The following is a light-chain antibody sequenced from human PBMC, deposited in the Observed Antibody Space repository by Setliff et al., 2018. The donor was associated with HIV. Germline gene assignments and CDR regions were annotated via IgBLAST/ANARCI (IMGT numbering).Light chain of an antibody. Sequence: SYELTQPPSVSVAPGETARITCGGNNIGRKGVHWYQQKPGQAPVLDIYYDSDRPSGIPERFSDSNSGNTATLTISRVEAGDEADYYCQVWDSSSDHSYVFGTGTKVTVL. CDR3: QVWDSSSDHSYV. J-gene: IGLJ1*01. CDR2: YDS. V-gene: IGLV3-21*04. CDR1: NIGRKG.